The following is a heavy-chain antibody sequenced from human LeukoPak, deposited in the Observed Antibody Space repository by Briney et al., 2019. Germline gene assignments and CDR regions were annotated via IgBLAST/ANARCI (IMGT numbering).Heavy chain of an antibody. J-gene: IGHJ4*02. V-gene: IGHV3-30*04. D-gene: IGHD3-10*01. CDR1: GFSFSGYA. CDR3: ATTFRGVIITRLDY. CDR2: ISHDEKNK. Sequence: GGSLRLSCAASGFSFSGYAMHWVRRTPGKGLEWVAVISHDEKNKFYAESVKGRFTISRDNSKNTLFLEMNSVRPEDTAFYYCATTFRGVIITRLDYWGQGTLVTVSS.